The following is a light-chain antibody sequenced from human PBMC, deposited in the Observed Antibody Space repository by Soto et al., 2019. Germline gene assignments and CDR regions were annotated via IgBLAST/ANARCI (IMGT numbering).Light chain of an antibody. CDR3: GTWDSSLSAWV. CDR1: SSNIGNNY. CDR2: DNN. V-gene: IGLV1-51*01. Sequence: QSVLTQPPSVSAAPGQKVTISCSGSSSNIGNNYVSWYQQLPGTAPKLLIYDNNKRPSGIPDRFSGSKSGTSATLGITGLQTGDEADYYCGTWDSSLSAWVFGRGTKLTVL. J-gene: IGLJ3*02.